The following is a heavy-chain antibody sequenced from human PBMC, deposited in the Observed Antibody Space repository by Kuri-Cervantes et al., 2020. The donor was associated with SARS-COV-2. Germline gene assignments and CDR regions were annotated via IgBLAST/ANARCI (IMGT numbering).Heavy chain of an antibody. CDR2: IFRGGST. D-gene: IGHD2-21*01. J-gene: IGHJ3*02. CDR3: ARDSAYCGGDCPWGDAFDI. V-gene: IGHV3-66*02. CDR1: GLTVSTNY. Sequence: GRCLRPSCAVSGLTVSTNYMSCDSQAAGKGLEWVSVIFRGGSTYYADTVKGRFTIPRDNSKNTLYLQMNSLRAEDTAVYYFARDSAYCGGDCPWGDAFDIWGQGTMVTVSS.